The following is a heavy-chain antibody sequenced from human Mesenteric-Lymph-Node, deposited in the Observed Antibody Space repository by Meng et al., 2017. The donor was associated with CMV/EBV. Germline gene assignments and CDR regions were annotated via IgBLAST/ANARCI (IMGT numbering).Heavy chain of an antibody. D-gene: IGHD2-2*01. V-gene: IGHV1-2*02. CDR2: INPNSGGT. J-gene: IGHJ3*02. Sequence: ASVKVSCKASGYTFTGYYMHWVRQAPGQGLEWMGWINPNSGGTNYAQKFQGRVTITRDTSISKAYMELSRLRSDDTAVYYCARDRGDVVVPAEDAFYIWGQGTMVTVSS. CDR1: GYTFTGYY. CDR3: ARDRGDVVVPAEDAFYI.